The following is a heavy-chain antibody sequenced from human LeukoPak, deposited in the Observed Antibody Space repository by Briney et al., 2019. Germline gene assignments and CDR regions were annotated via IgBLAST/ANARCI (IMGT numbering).Heavy chain of an antibody. CDR2: ISSSSSYI. D-gene: IGHD1-26*01. J-gene: IGHJ4*02. CDR3: AKFRSDPRSLDY. CDR1: GFTFSSYS. V-gene: IGHV3-21*01. Sequence: GGSLRLSCAASGFTFSSYSMNWVRQAPGKGLEWVSSISSSSSYIYYADSVKGRFTISRDNAKNSLYLQMNSLRAEDTAVYYCAKFRSDPRSLDYWGQGTLVTVSS.